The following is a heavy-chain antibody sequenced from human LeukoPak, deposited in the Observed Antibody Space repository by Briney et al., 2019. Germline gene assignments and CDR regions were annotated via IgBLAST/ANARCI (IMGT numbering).Heavy chain of an antibody. J-gene: IGHJ4*02. D-gene: IGHD6-19*01. V-gene: IGHV4-59*08. CDR3: ARHGSGWSRGYFDY. CDR1: GGSISCYY. Sequence: PSETLSLTCAVSGGSISCYYWSWIRQPPGKGLEWIGYIYYSGSTNYNPSLKSRVTISVDTSKNQFSLKLSSVTAADTAVYYCARHGSGWSRGYFDYWGQGTLVTVSS. CDR2: IYYSGST.